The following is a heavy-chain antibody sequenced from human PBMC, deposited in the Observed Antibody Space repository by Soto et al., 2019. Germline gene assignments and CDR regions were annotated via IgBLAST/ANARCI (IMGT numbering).Heavy chain of an antibody. CDR3: ARSIAAAGYGPYYYGMDV. CDR1: GGSISSGGYS. Sequence: PSETLSLTCAVSGGSISSGGYSWSWIRQPPGKGLEWIGYIYHSGSTYYNPSLKSRVTISVDRSKNQFSLKLSSVTAADTAVYYCARSIAAAGYGPYYYGMDVWGQGTTVTVS. D-gene: IGHD6-13*01. V-gene: IGHV4-30-2*01. J-gene: IGHJ6*02. CDR2: IYHSGST.